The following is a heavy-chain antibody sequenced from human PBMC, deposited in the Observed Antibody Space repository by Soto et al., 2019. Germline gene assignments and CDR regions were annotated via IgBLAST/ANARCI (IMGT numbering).Heavy chain of an antibody. CDR1: GYSFTSHG. CDR2: ISANSGDT. J-gene: IGHJ6*03. D-gene: IGHD3-3*01. V-gene: IGHV1-18*01. Sequence: GASVKVSCKASGYSFTSHGISWVRQAPGQGLEWMGWISANSGDTNYAQKLQGRVTVTTDTSTSTAYMELRSLRSEDTAVYYCARTGSDFWSGYYPGYYYMDVWGKGTTVTVSS. CDR3: ARTGSDFWSGYYPGYYYMDV.